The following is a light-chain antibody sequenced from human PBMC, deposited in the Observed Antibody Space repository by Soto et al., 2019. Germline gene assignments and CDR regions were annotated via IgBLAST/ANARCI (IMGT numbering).Light chain of an antibody. CDR2: DAS. CDR1: QSISSR. V-gene: IGKV1-5*02. CDR3: QQYNSYSGT. Sequence: DISLTQYSYTQCTCVGVGVTRIFQASQSISSRLAWHHQKPGKAPKLLIYDASSLESGVPSRFSGSGSGTEFTLTISSLQPDHFATYYCQQYNSYSGTFGQGTKVDIK. J-gene: IGKJ1*01.